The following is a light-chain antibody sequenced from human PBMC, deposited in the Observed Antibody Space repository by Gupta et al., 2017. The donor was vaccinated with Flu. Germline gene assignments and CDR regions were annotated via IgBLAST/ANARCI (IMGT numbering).Light chain of an antibody. Sequence: EIVLTQSPAILSLSPGERATLSCRASQSVTNNGLAWYQQKPGQAPRLLIYDASSRATGIPDRFSGSGSGTDFTLTISRLDPEDFAIYYCQQYGSPPSWTFGQGTKVGIK. V-gene: IGKV3-20*01. CDR3: QQYGSPPSWT. J-gene: IGKJ1*01. CDR1: QSVTNNG. CDR2: DAS.